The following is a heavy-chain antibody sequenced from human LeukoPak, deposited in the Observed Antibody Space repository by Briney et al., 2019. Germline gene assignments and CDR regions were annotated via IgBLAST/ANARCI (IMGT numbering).Heavy chain of an antibody. CDR3: AKAGLEIGELPGMI. J-gene: IGHJ4*02. Sequence: AGSLRLSCAASGFTFSSYAMSWVRQAPGKGLEWVSAISGSGGSTYYADSVKGRFTISRDNSKNTLYLQMNSLRAEDTAVYYCAKAGLEIGELPGMIWGQGTLVTVSS. CDR1: GFTFSSYA. CDR2: ISGSGGST. V-gene: IGHV3-23*01. D-gene: IGHD3-10*01.